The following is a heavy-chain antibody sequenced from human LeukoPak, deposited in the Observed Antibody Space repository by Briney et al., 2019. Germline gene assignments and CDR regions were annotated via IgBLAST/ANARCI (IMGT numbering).Heavy chain of an antibody. CDR3: ATTLYSSSWLSAYYYYYYMDV. J-gene: IGHJ6*03. CDR2: ISSSGSTI. CDR1: GFTFSSYE. Sequence: GGSLRLSCAASGFTFSSYEMNWVRQAPGKGLEWVSYISSSGSTIYYADSVKGQFTISRDNAKNSLYLQMNSLRAEDTAVYYCATTLYSSSWLSAYYYYYYMDVWGKGTTVTVSS. D-gene: IGHD6-13*01. V-gene: IGHV3-48*03.